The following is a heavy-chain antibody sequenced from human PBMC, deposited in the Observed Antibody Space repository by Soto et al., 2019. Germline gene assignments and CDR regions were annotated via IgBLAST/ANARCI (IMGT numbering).Heavy chain of an antibody. Sequence: EVQLVESGGGLVQPGRSLRLSCEASGFTFDDYDMHWVRQAPGKGLEWVSGISWNSGSIGYADSVKGRFTISRDNAKNSLYLQMNSLRAEDTSLYYCAKEHYGSGSLDYWGQGTLVTVSS. V-gene: IGHV3-9*01. CDR1: GFTFDDYD. CDR3: AKEHYGSGSLDY. CDR2: ISWNSGSI. J-gene: IGHJ4*02. D-gene: IGHD3-10*01.